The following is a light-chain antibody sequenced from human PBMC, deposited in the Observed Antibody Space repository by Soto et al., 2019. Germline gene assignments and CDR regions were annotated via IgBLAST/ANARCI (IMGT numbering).Light chain of an antibody. Sequence: DIPMTPSPSTLSASVGDRVTIPCRASQSISTWLAWYQQKPGKAPKLLIYKASTLESGVPSRFSGSGSGTEFTLTISSLQPDDFATYCCQHYGGMWTFGQGTKVDIK. CDR2: KAS. V-gene: IGKV1-5*03. J-gene: IGKJ1*01. CDR3: QHYGGMWT. CDR1: QSISTW.